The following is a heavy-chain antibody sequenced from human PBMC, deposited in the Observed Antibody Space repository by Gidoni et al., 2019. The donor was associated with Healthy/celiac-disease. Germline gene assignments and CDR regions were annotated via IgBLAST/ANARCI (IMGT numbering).Heavy chain of an antibody. J-gene: IGHJ4*02. D-gene: IGHD1-26*01. Sequence: RTSYYWGWIRQPPGKGLEWIVSIYYSGSTYYNPSLKRRVTISVDTSKNQFSLKLSSVTAADTAVYYCASGGSYETYYFDYWGQGTLVTVSS. CDR2: IYYSGST. V-gene: IGHV4-39*01. CDR3: ASGGSYETYYFDY. CDR1: RTSYY.